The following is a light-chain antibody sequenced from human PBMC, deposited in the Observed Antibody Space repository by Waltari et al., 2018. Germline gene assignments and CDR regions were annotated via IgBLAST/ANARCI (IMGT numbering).Light chain of an antibody. J-gene: IGLJ2*01. CDR1: ALPKKY. CDR3: YSTDSSGNHSV. Sequence: SYELTQPPSVSVSPGQTARITCSGDALPKKYGYWYQRKSGQAPVLVIYEDSKRPSGIPEGFPGSSSGTRATLTISGAQVEDEADYDCYSTDSSGNHSVFGGGTKLTVL. CDR2: EDS. V-gene: IGLV3-10*01.